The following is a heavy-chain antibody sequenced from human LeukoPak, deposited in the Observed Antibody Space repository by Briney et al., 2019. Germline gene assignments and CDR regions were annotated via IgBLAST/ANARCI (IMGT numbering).Heavy chain of an antibody. CDR3: ARWYSSGWCEDYYDSSGPHPYFDY. J-gene: IGHJ4*02. Sequence: GGSLRLSCAASGFTFSSYEMNWVRQAPGKGLEWVSYISSSGSTIYYADSVKGRFTISRDNAKNSLYLQMNSLRAEDTAVYYCARWYSSGWCEDYYDSSGPHPYFDYWGQGTLVTVSS. V-gene: IGHV3-48*03. D-gene: IGHD3-22*01. CDR1: GFTFSSYE. CDR2: ISSSGSTI.